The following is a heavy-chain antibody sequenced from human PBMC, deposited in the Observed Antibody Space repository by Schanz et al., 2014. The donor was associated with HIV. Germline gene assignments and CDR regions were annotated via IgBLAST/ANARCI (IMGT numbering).Heavy chain of an antibody. J-gene: IGHJ4*02. CDR3: XXXXXXXXXXXXXX. Sequence: EVQLVESGGGLVQPGRSLRLYCAASGFTFDGYAMHWVRQAPGKGLEWVSDISCSSSTIYYADSVKGRFTISRDNAKNSXXXXXXXLXXADTAFXXXXXXXXXXXXXXXXXWGQGTLVTVSS. CDR1: GFTFDGYA. CDR2: ISCSSSTI. D-gene: IGHD6-25*01. V-gene: IGHV3-9*01.